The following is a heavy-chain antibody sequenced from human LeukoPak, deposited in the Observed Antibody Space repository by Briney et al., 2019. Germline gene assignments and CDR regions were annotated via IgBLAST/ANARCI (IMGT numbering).Heavy chain of an antibody. CDR2: IIPILGIA. Sequence: SVKVSCKASGGTFSSYAISWVRQAPGQGLEWMGRIIPILGIANYAQKFQGRVTMTRDTSITTAHMELSRLTSDDTAMYYCAREIPCSSSSCLDYWGQGTLVTVSS. CDR1: GGTFSSYA. D-gene: IGHD2-2*01. V-gene: IGHV1-69*04. J-gene: IGHJ4*02. CDR3: AREIPCSSSSCLDY.